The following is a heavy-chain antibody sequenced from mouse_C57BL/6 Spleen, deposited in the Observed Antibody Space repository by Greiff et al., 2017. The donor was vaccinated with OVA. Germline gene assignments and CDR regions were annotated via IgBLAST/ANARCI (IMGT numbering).Heavy chain of an antibody. Sequence: QVQLQQPGAELVKPGASVKLSCKASGYTFTSYWMQWVKQRPGQGLEWIGEIDPSDSYTNYNQKFKGKATLTVDTSSRTAYMQLSSLTSEDSAVYYCARRGSSGYNFDDWGKGTTLTVSS. J-gene: IGHJ2*01. V-gene: IGHV1-50*01. CDR3: ARRGSSGYNFDD. CDR2: IDPSDSYT. CDR1: GYTFTSYW. D-gene: IGHD3-2*02.